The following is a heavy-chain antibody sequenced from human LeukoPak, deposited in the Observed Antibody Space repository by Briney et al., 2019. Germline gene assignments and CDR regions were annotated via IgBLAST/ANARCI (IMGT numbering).Heavy chain of an antibody. D-gene: IGHD2-2*01. CDR3: AKDLRYCSSTRCYYSGMDV. CDR2: IKSKTDGGTT. J-gene: IGHJ6*02. CDR1: GFTFSNAW. V-gene: IGHV3-15*01. Sequence: PGGSLRLSCAASGFTFSNAWMNWVRQAPGKGLEWVGRIKSKTDGGTTDYAAPVKGRFTISRDDSKHTLYLQMNSLRAEDTAVYYCAKDLRYCSSTRCYYSGMDVWGQGTTVTVAS.